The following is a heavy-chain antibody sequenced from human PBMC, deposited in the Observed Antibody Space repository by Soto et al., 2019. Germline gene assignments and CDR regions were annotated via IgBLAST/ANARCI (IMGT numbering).Heavy chain of an antibody. D-gene: IGHD3-10*01. CDR1: GFTFSSYD. Sequence: EVQLLESGGGLVQPGGSLRLSCAASGFTFSSYDMTWVRQAPGKGLEWVSAISGSGGSTNYGDSVKGRFIISSDNSKNTLFMQMNSLRVEDTAVYYCAIRGLSKLEVRGYFDYWGRGTLVTVSS. J-gene: IGHJ4*02. CDR3: AIRGLSKLEVRGYFDY. V-gene: IGHV3-23*01. CDR2: ISGSGGST.